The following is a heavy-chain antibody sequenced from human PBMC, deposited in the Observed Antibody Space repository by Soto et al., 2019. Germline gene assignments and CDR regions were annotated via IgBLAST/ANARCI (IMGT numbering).Heavy chain of an antibody. CDR1: GGSFSGYY. J-gene: IGHJ5*02. V-gene: IGHV4-34*01. CDR2: INHSGST. Sequence: SETLSLTCAVYGGSFSGYYWSWIRQPPGKGLEWVGEINHSGSTNYNPSLKSRVTISVDTSKNQFSLKLSSVTAADTAVYYCARVSIVVVVAANRDNWFDPWGQGTLVTVSS. D-gene: IGHD2-15*01. CDR3: ARVSIVVVVAANRDNWFDP.